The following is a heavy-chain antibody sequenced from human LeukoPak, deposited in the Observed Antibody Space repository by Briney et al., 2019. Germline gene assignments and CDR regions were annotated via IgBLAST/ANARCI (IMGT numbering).Heavy chain of an antibody. Sequence: ASVKVSCKASGYTFTGYYMHWVRQAPGQGLEWMGWINPNSGGTNYAQKFQGRVTMTRDTSISTAYMELSRLRSDDTAVYYCARSKLLWFGELKFDPWGQGTLVTVSS. D-gene: IGHD3-10*01. V-gene: IGHV1-2*02. CDR2: INPNSGGT. CDR1: GYTFTGYY. J-gene: IGHJ5*02. CDR3: ARSKLLWFGELKFDP.